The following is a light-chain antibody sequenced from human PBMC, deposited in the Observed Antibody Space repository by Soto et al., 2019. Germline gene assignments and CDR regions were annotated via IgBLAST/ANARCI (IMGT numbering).Light chain of an antibody. CDR1: QTISSNY. CDR2: GAS. V-gene: IGKV3-20*01. Sequence: EIVLTQSPGTLSLSAGERATLSCRASQTISSNYLAWYQQKPGQAPRLLIFGASYRATGIPDRFSGRGSGTDFTLTISRLEPEDCAVYYCQQYRSSPPEFTFGPGTKVDI. J-gene: IGKJ3*01. CDR3: QQYRSSPPEFT.